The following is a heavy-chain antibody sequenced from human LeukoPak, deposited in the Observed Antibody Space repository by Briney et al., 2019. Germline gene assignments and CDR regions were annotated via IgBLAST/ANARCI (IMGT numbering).Heavy chain of an antibody. CDR1: GFTFSSYA. V-gene: IGHV3-23*01. D-gene: IGHD2-2*01. CDR2: ISGSGHST. CDR3: AKLLTSDDC. Sequence: GGSLRLSCAASGFTFSSYAMSWVRQAPGKGLEWVSAISGSGHSTYYADSVKGRFTISRDNSKNTLYLQMNSPKTEDTAVYYCAKLLTSDDCWGQGTLVTVSS. J-gene: IGHJ4*02.